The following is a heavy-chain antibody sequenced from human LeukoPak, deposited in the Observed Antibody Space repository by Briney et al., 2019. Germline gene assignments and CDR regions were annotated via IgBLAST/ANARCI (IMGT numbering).Heavy chain of an antibody. J-gene: IGHJ6*03. CDR2: IRYDGSNK. CDR3: AKEGGSQNYYYYYMDV. V-gene: IGHV3-30*02. CDR1: GFTFSSYV. Sequence: QPGGSLRLSCAASGFTFSSYVMHWVRQAPGKGLEWVAFIRYDGSNKYYADSVRGRFTISRDNSKTTLFLQMNSLRAEDTAVYYCAKEGGSQNYYYYYMDVWGKGTTVTVFS. D-gene: IGHD1-26*01.